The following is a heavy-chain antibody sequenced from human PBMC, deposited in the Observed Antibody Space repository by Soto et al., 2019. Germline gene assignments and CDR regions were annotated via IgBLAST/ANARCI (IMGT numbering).Heavy chain of an antibody. J-gene: IGHJ6*02. Sequence: EVQLVESGGGLVQPGGSLRLSCAASGFTFNTYWMHWVRQAPGKGLVWVSRANSDGSSTTYADSVKGRFTISRDNARNTLYLQMNSLRAEDNAVYYYTRVVRFGSEDYYYCYGMAVWGQGTTVTVCS. CDR2: ANSDGSST. D-gene: IGHD3-10*01. V-gene: IGHV3-74*03. CDR1: GFTFNTYW. CDR3: TRVVRFGSEDYYYCYGMAV.